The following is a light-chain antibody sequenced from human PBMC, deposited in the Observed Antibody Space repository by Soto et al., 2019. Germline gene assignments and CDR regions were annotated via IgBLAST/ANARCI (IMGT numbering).Light chain of an antibody. J-gene: IGKJ4*01. CDR1: QTVNNNY. CDR3: QQNSSFPLS. Sequence: IQMSQSPSSLSASVGDRVSITCRASQTVNNNYVNWYQQKPGEAPKLLIYIASGLQSGVPSRFNGSGSGTDFTLHINSLQPDDVATYFCQQNSSFPLSFGGGTKVEIK. CDR2: IAS. V-gene: IGKV1-39*01.